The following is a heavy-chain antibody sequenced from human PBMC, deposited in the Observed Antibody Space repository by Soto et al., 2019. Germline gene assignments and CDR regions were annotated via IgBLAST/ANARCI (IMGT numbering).Heavy chain of an antibody. CDR3: ARGMTTVTTLDY. J-gene: IGHJ4*02. V-gene: IGHV4-30-2*01. D-gene: IGHD4-4*01. CDR1: GCSISSGGYS. CDR2: IYHSGST. Sequence: QLQLQESGSGLVKPSQTLSLTCAVSGCSISSGGYSWSWIRQPPGKGLEWVGYIYHSGSTYYNPSLKSRVTISVDRSKNQFSLNLSSVTAADTDVYYCARGMTTVTTLDYWGQGTLVTVSS.